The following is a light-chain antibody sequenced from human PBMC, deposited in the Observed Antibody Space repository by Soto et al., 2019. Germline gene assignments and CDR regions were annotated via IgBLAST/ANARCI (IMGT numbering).Light chain of an antibody. V-gene: IGKV3-20*01. CDR1: QSVSSSY. Sequence: EIVLTQSPGTLSLSPGERATLSCRASQSVSSSYLAWYQQKPGQAPRLLIYGASSRATGIPDRFSGSGSGTAFTLTISSLEPEDFAVYYCQQYGSSRLTFGGGTKVEIK. J-gene: IGKJ4*01. CDR2: GAS. CDR3: QQYGSSRLT.